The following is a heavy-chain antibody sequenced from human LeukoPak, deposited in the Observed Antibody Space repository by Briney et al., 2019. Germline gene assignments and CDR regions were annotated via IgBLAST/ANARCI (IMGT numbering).Heavy chain of an antibody. CDR3: AKGSDRGGWYPDH. CDR2: ISYDGSNK. J-gene: IGHJ4*02. V-gene: IGHV3-30*18. CDR1: GLAFSEYG. D-gene: IGHD6-19*01. Sequence: GGSLRLSCTASGLAFSEYGMHWVRQAPGKGLEWVAVISYDGSNKYHLDSVKGRFTISRDNSKDTLYLQMDSLRPEDTAVYYCAKGSDRGGWYPDHWGQGTLVTVSS.